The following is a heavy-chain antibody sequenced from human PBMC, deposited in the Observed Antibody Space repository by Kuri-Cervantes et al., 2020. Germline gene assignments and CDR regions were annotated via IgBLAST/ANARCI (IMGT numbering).Heavy chain of an antibody. Sequence: GGSLRLSCAASGFTVSSNYMSWVRQAPGKGLEWVSSISSSSSYIYYADSVKGRFTISRDNAKNSLYLQMNSLRAEDTAVYYCARDQDSSGYYYPPYFDYWGQGTLVTVSS. D-gene: IGHD3-22*01. CDR1: GFTVSSNY. V-gene: IGHV3-21*01. J-gene: IGHJ4*02. CDR2: ISSSSSYI. CDR3: ARDQDSSGYYYPPYFDY.